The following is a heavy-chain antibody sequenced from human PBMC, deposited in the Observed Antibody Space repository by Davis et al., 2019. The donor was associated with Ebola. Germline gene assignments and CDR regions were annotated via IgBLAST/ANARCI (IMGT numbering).Heavy chain of an antibody. CDR2: INPNDGRT. J-gene: IGHJ4*02. V-gene: IGHV1-46*01. CDR3: ARQTIGPTNDF. D-gene: IGHD5-12*01. Sequence: ASVKVSCKASGYTFTNYYMHWVRQAPGQGLEWMGMINPNDGRTIYAQKFQGRVTMTTDASTNTAYMELRSLRSDDTAVYYCARQTIGPTNDFWGQGTLVSVSS. CDR1: GYTFTNYY.